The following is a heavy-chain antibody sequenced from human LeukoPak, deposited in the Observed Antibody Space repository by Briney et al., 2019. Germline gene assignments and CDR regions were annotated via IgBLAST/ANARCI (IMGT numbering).Heavy chain of an antibody. CDR2: ISPYNGNT. CDR3: ARNRAAVDLDYYYMDV. Sequence: GASVKVSCKASGYTFISHGISWVRQAPGQGLECMGWISPYNGNTNYSQKFQARVTMTTDTSTSAAYMELRSLRYDDTAVYYCARNRAAVDLDYYYMDVWGKGTTVTVSS. D-gene: IGHD6-13*01. V-gene: IGHV1-18*01. J-gene: IGHJ6*03. CDR1: GYTFISHG.